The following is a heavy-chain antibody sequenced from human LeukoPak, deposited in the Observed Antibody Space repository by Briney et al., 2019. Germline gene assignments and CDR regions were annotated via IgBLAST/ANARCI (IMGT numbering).Heavy chain of an antibody. CDR2: LNYGGST. D-gene: IGHD3-22*01. CDR3: ARHAYYYESSGYYYPFHY. J-gene: IGHJ4*02. Sequence: SETLSVTRTVSGDSISTSSYYWGWIRQPPGKELEWIGTLNYGGSTYYNPSLKTRVTISVDTSKNQFSLRLHSVTAADTAVYYCARHAYYYESSGYYYPFHYWGQGTLLTVSS. CDR1: GDSISTSSYY. V-gene: IGHV4-39*01.